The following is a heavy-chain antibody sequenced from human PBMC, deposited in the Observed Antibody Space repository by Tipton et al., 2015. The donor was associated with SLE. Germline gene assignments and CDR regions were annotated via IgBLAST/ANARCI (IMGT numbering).Heavy chain of an antibody. CDR2: IYYSGST. D-gene: IGHD5-18*01. V-gene: IGHV4-61*01. CDR1: GYSISSDSYY. J-gene: IGHJ4*02. Sequence: TLSLTCNVSGYSISSDSYYWSWIRQPPGKGLEWIGDIYYSGSTNYNPSLKSRVTISVDMSKNQFSLKLTSVTAADTAVYYCARHRGYSIGAEFDYWGQGTLVTVSS. CDR3: ARHRGYSIGAEFDY.